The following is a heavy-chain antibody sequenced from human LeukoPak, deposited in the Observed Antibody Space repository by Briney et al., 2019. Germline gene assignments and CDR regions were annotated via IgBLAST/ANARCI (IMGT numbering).Heavy chain of an antibody. CDR2: ISSSSTYI. CDR3: ARRSGYSFDH. D-gene: IGHD3-3*01. J-gene: IGHJ4*02. V-gene: IGHV3-21*01. CDR1: GFTFSTYN. Sequence: GGSLRLSCAASGFTFSTYNVNWVRQAPGKGLEWVSSISSSSTYISYADSVKGRFTISRDNAKNSLYLQMNSLRAEDTAVYYCARRSGYSFDHWGQGTPVTVSS.